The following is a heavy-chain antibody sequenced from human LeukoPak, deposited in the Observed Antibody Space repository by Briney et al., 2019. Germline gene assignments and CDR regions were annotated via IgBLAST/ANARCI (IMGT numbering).Heavy chain of an antibody. Sequence: PGVSLRLSCAASGFTFSSYAMSWVRQAPGKGLEWVSGISGSGGSTYYADSVKGRFTISRDNSRNTLYLQMNSPRAEDTAVYYCAILPGYSSGWYEVNYWGQGTLVTVPS. CDR1: GFTFSSYA. D-gene: IGHD6-13*01. CDR3: AILPGYSSGWYEVNY. V-gene: IGHV3-23*01. J-gene: IGHJ4*02. CDR2: ISGSGGST.